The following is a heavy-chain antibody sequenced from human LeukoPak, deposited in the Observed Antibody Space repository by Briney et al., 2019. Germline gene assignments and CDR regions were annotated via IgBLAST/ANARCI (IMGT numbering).Heavy chain of an antibody. Sequence: SQTLSLTCAISGDSVSSKSVAWNWIRQSPSRGLEWLGRTYYRSKWYNDYAVSVQSRININPDTSKNQFSLQLNSVTPEDTAVYNCERSPCRQQVDSFVYGGRGPLVPVPS. V-gene: IGHV6-1*01. CDR1: GDSVSSKSVA. CDR3: ERSPCRQQVDSFVY. D-gene: IGHD6-13*01. CDR2: TYYRSKWYN. J-gene: IGHJ4*02.